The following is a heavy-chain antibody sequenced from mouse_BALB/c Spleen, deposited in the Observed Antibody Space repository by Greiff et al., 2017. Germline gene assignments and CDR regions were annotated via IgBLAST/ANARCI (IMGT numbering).Heavy chain of an antibody. D-gene: IGHD2-4*01. CDR3: ARGLREGDMEY. V-gene: IGHV5-17*02. CDR2: ISSGSSTI. J-gene: IGHJ4*01. Sequence: EVKLMESGGGLVQPGGSRKLSCAASGFTFSSFGMHWVRQAPEKGLEWVADISSGSSTIYYADTVKGRFTITRDSTKNTLLLQMTSLRSEDTAMYYCARGLREGDMEYWGQGTSVTVSS. CDR1: GFTFSSFG.